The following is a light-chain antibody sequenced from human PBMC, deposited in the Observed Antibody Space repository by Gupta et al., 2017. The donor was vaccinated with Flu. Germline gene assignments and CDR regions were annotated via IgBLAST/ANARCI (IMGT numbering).Light chain of an antibody. CDR3: QPSDSTPLT. V-gene: IGKV1-39*01. J-gene: IGKJ1*01. CDR1: QSISSY. CDR2: AAS. Sequence: DLQLPQSPSSLSASVGDRVTITCRASQSISSYLNWYQQKPGKAPKLLIYAASSLQSGVPSRFSGSGSGTEFTLTISSLQPEDFATYYCQPSDSTPLTFGQGTKVEIK.